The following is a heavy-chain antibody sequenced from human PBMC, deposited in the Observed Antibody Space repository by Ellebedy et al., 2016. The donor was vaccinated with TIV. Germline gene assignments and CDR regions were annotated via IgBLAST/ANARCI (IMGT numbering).Heavy chain of an antibody. CDR1: GFSFSSYW. D-gene: IGHD4-17*01. CDR2: IYQDGSKK. J-gene: IGHJ3*02. CDR3: ATDGSYGDYRSPTHAFVM. Sequence: GESLKISCAASGFSFSSYWMGWVRQAPGKGLEWVANIYQDGSKKYYVDSVKGRFTIARDNAKNSLYLQMSSLRVEDTAVYYCATDGSYGDYRSPTHAFVMWGQGTMVAVSS. V-gene: IGHV3-7*01.